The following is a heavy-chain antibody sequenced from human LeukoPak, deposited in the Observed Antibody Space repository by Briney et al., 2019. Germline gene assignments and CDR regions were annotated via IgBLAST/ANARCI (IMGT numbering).Heavy chain of an antibody. CDR2: ISSTSSTI. CDR3: ARVPTYYDFWSGYYSSGNYYFDY. J-gene: IGHJ4*02. Sequence: GGSLRLSCAASGFTFTIYSMNWVRQAPGKGLEWISYISSTSSTIYYADSVKGRFTISRDNAKNSLYLQMNSLRAEDTAVYYCARVPTYYDFWSGYYSSGNYYFDYWGQGTLVTVSS. V-gene: IGHV3-48*01. CDR1: GFTFTIYS. D-gene: IGHD3-3*01.